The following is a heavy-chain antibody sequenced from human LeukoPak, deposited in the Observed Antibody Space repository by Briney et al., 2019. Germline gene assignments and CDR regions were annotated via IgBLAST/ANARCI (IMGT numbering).Heavy chain of an antibody. D-gene: IGHD2-2*01. J-gene: IGHJ4*02. V-gene: IGHV1-18*01. CDR2: ISAYNNNT. CDR1: GYTFSNYG. CDR3: ARGARISSSWYSSV. Sequence: ASVKVSCKTSGYTFSNYGVSWVRQAPGQGLKWMGWISAYNNNTNYAQKFQGRLTMTTDTSTSTAYMELRSLRSDDTAVYYCARGARISSSWYSSVWGQGTLITVS.